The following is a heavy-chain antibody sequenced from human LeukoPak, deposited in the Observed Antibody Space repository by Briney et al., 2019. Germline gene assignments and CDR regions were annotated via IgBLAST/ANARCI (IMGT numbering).Heavy chain of an antibody. V-gene: IGHV4-30-4*08. D-gene: IGHD3-22*01. CDR3: AREFDYYDSSGPRDWFDP. J-gene: IGHJ5*02. Sequence: TSQTLSLTCTVSGGSISSGDYYWRWIGQPPGRGLEWIGYIYYSGSTYYNPSLKSRGTISVDTSKNQCSLKLSSVTAADTAVYYCAREFDYYDSSGPRDWFDPWGQGTLVTVSS. CDR2: IYYSGST. CDR1: GGSISSGDYY.